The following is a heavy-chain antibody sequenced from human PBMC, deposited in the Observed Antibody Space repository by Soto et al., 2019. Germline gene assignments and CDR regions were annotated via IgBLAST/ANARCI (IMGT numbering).Heavy chain of an antibody. CDR1: EYTFANHF. CDR2: INPYGGSA. Sequence: QVVLVQSGAEVTRPGDSVTVSCKAPEYTFANHFMHWVRQAPGQGLEWMGIINPYGGSATYTPKFQGIVTVTRDTSTSTLYLVLSSLTSADSAVYYCAREGSYYFDSRIYYWGQGALVTVSS. D-gene: IGHD3-10*01. J-gene: IGHJ4*02. V-gene: IGHV1-46*01. CDR3: AREGSYYFDSRIYY.